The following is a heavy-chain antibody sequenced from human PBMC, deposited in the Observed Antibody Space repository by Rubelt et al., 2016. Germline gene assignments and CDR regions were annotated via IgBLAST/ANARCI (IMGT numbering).Heavy chain of an antibody. V-gene: IGHV4-34*01. CDR3: ARQSGATWAFDI. CDR1: GGSFSGYY. J-gene: IGHJ3*02. Sequence: QVQLQQWGAGLLKPSETLSLTCAVYGGSFSGYYWSWIRQPPGKGLEWIGEINHSGSTNYNPSLKSRVTISVDTAKNQFSLKLSSVTAAYTAVYYCARQSGATWAFDIWGQGTMVTVSS. CDR2: INHSGST. D-gene: IGHD5-24*01.